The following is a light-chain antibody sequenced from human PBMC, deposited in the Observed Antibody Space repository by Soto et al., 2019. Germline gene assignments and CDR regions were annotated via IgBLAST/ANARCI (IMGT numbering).Light chain of an antibody. J-gene: IGLJ1*01. CDR3: ISYTSSSTYI. V-gene: IGLV2-14*01. Sequence: QSVLTQPASVSGSPGQSITISCTGTGSDVGGYDYVSWYQHHPGKAPKVMIYEVTHRPSGVSNRFSGSKSGNTASLTISGLLAEDEAEYQCISYTSSSTYICGTGPMVT. CDR1: GSDVGGYDY. CDR2: EVT.